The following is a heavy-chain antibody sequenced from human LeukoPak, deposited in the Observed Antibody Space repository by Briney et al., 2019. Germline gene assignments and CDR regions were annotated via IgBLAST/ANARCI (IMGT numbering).Heavy chain of an antibody. V-gene: IGHV3-23*01. J-gene: IGHJ4*02. CDR2: LSGSISRT. CDR1: GFTFSSYA. D-gene: IGHD6-19*01. CDR3: AKDRSSGWYYFDY. Sequence: GGSLRLSRAASGFTFSSYAMSWVRQAPGKGLEWVSGLSGSISRTSYAESVKGRLTISRDNSKNTLYLQMNSQRVEDTAVYYCAKDRSSGWYYFDYWGQGTLVTVSS.